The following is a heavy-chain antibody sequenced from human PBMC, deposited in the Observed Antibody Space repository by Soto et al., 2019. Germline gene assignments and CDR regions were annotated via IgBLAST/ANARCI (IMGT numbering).Heavy chain of an antibody. CDR3: VRERGLSSFYGMDV. D-gene: IGHD3-10*01. CDR1: GFTTSSYG. V-gene: IGHV3-30*03. J-gene: IGHJ6*02. CDR2: ISYDGSNK. Sequence: GGSLRLSCAASGFTTSSYGMHWVRQAPGKGLEWVAVISYDGSNKYYADSVKGRFTISRDNARNSLYLQMNSLRAEDTAVYYCVRERGLSSFYGMDVWGQGTTVTVSS.